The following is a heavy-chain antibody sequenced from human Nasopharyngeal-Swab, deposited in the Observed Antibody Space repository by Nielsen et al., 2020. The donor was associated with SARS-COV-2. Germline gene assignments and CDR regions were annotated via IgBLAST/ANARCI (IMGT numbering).Heavy chain of an antibody. Sequence: ASVKVSCKASGYTFTSYAMNWVRQAPGQGLEWMGWINTNTGNPTYAQGFTGRFVFSLDTSVSMAYLQISSLKAEDTAVYYCARGRYYGSGSYYNWFDPWGQGTLVTVSS. V-gene: IGHV7-4-1*04. CDR2: INTNTGNP. CDR1: GYTFTSYA. J-gene: IGHJ5*02. D-gene: IGHD3-10*01. CDR3: ARGRYYGSGSYYNWFDP.